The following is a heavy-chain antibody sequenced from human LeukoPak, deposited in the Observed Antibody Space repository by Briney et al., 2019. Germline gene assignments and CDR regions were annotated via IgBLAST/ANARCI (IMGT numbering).Heavy chain of an antibody. J-gene: IGHJ4*02. CDR1: GGSFSGYY. Sequence: PSETLSLTCAVYGGSFSGYYWSWIRQPPGKGLEWIGEINHSGSTNYNPSLKSRVTLSVDTSKNQFSLKLSSVTAADTAVYYCARVNPGLRYFGYWGQGTLVTVSS. D-gene: IGHD3-9*01. CDR2: INHSGST. CDR3: ARVNPGLRYFGY. V-gene: IGHV4-34*01.